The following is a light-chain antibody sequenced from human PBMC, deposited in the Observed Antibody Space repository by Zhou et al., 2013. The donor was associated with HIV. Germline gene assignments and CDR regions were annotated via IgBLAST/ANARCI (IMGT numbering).Light chain of an antibody. J-gene: IGKJ2*02. CDR2: AAS. CDR3: LQHHSYPRT. Sequence: DIQMTQSPSSLSASVGDKVTISCRASQNIDAYINWYQQKLGQGPKSLIYAASNLQSGVPSRFSGSGSGTEFTLTISSLQPEDFATYFCLQHHSYPRTFGQGTKLQIK. V-gene: IGKV1-17*01. CDR1: QNIDAY.